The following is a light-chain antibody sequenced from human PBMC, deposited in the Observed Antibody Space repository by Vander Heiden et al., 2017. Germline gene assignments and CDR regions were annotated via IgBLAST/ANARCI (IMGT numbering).Light chain of an antibody. CDR2: AAS. V-gene: IGKV1-8*01. CDR3: QQDYSYPQT. J-gene: IGKJ1*01. Sequence: AIRITQSPSSLSASTGDRVTITCRASQGISSYLAWYQQKPGKAPKLLIYAASTLQSGVPSRFSGSGSGTDFTLTISCLQSEDFATYYCQQDYSYPQTFGQGTKVDI. CDR1: QGISSY.